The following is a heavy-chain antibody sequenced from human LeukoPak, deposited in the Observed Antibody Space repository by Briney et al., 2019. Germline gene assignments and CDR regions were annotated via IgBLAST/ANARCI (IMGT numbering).Heavy chain of an antibody. J-gene: IGHJ4*02. V-gene: IGHV3-7*01. D-gene: IGHD2-2*01. Sequence: GGSLRLSCAASGFTFSSYWMSWVRQAPGKGLEWVANIKQDGSEKYYVDSVKGRFTISRDNAKNSLYLQMNSLRAEDTAVYYCASVGRYQHTDYWGQGTLVTVSS. CDR3: ASVGRYQHTDY. CDR1: GFTFSSYW. CDR2: IKQDGSEK.